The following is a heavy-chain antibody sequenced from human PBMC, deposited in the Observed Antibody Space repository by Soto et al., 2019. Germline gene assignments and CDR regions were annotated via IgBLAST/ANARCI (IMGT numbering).Heavy chain of an antibody. Sequence: ASVKVSCKASGYTFTSYARHWVRQAPGQRLEWMGWINAGNGNTKYSQKFQGRVTITRDTSASTAYMELSSLRSEDTAVYYCARGPVYDILTGYYVDYWGQGTLVTVSS. CDR1: GYTFTSYA. V-gene: IGHV1-3*01. J-gene: IGHJ4*02. D-gene: IGHD3-9*01. CDR2: INAGNGNT. CDR3: ARGPVYDILTGYYVDY.